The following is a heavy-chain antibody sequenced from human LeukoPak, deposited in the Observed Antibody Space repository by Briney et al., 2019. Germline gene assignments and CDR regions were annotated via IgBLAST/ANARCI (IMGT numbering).Heavy chain of an antibody. CDR2: IYYSGST. V-gene: IGHV4-59*01. CDR1: GGSISSYY. Sequence: PSETLSLTCTVSGGSISSYYWSWIRQPPGKGLEWIGYIYYSGSTNYNPSLKSRVTISVETSKNEFSLKLRSVTAADTAVYYCARVAGYRIEDYFDYWGQGTLVTVSS. CDR3: ARVAGYRIEDYFDY. J-gene: IGHJ4*02. D-gene: IGHD6-13*01.